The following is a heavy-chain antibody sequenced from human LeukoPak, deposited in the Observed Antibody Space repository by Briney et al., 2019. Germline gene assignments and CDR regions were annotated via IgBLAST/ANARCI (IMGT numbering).Heavy chain of an antibody. Sequence: SQTLSLTCTVSGGSISSGGYYWSWIRQHPGKGLEWIGYIYYSGSTYYNPSLKSRVTMSVDTSKNQFSLKLSSVTAADTAVYYCARGISGGTIFGVVITYFDYWGQGTLVTVSS. CDR3: ARGISGGTIFGVVITYFDY. D-gene: IGHD3-3*01. CDR1: GGSISSGGYY. J-gene: IGHJ4*02. V-gene: IGHV4-31*03. CDR2: IYYSGST.